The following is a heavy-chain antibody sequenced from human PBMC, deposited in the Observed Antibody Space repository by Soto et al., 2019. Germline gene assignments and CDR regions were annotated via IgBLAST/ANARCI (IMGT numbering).Heavy chain of an antibody. V-gene: IGHV3-30-3*01. CDR1: GFTFSSYA. Sequence: QVQLVESGGGVVQPGRSLRLSCAASGFTFSSYAMHWVRQAPGKGLEWVAVISYDGSNKYYADSVKGRFTISRDNSKNTLYLQMNRLRAEETAVYYCARDNPVVAATHTFDYWGQGPLVTVSS. J-gene: IGHJ4*02. CDR3: ARDNPVVAATHTFDY. D-gene: IGHD2-15*01. CDR2: ISYDGSNK.